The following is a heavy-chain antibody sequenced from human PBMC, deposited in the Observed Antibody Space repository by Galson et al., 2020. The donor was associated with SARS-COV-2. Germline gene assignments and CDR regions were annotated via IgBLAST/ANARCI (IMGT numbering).Heavy chain of an antibody. D-gene: IGHD3-22*01. CDR2: IYYSGST. J-gene: IGHJ4*02. CDR1: GGSISSGGYY. Sequence: SETLSLTCTVSGGSISSGGYYWSWIRQHPGKGLEWIGYIYYSGSTYYNPSLKSRVTISVDTSKNQFSLKLSSVTAADTAVYYCARALYYYDSSGYWSDWGQGTLVTVSS. V-gene: IGHV4-31*03. CDR3: ARALYYYDSSGYWSD.